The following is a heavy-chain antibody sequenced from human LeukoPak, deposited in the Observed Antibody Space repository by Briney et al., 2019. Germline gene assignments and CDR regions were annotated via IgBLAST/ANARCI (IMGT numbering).Heavy chain of an antibody. Sequence: GGSLRLSCAPSGSTFSIYAMHWVRQAPGKGLEWVTVISSDGRDKKYADSVKGRFSISRDNSKNTLSLQMDSLRSEDTAMYYCSKDTDNSAKDCFDYWGQGTLVTVSS. D-gene: IGHD1-1*01. CDR2: ISSDGRDK. V-gene: IGHV3-30*04. CDR1: GSTFSIYA. J-gene: IGHJ4*02. CDR3: SKDTDNSAKDCFDY.